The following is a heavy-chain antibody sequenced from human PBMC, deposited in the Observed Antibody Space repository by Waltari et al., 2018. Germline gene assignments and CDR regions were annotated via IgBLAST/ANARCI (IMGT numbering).Heavy chain of an antibody. D-gene: IGHD3-3*02. V-gene: IGHV1-46*01. CDR3: HCWSGSFDGMDV. Sequence: QVQLVQSGAEVKKPGASVKVSCKASGYTFTSYYMHWVRQAPGQGLEWMGIINPSGGSTSYAQKCQGRVTMTRDRSTSTVYMELSRLRAEDTAVYYCHCWSGSFDGMDVWGQGTTVTVSS. J-gene: IGHJ6*02. CDR1: GYTFTSYY. CDR2: INPSGGST.